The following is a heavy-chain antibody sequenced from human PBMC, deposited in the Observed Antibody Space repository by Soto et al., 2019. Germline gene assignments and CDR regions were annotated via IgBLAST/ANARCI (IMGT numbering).Heavy chain of an antibody. V-gene: IGHV3-30*18. J-gene: IGHJ3*01. Sequence: QVQLVESGGGVVQPGRSLRLSCAASGFTFSSYGMHWVRQAPGKGLEWVAVISYDGSNKYYADSVKGRFTISRDNSKNTLYLQMNSMRDGDTAVYYCAKERGPARGPWIQLWVGSFDLWCRGTMVTVSS. CDR3: AKERGPARGPWIQLWVGSFDL. D-gene: IGHD5-18*01. CDR2: ISYDGSNK. CDR1: GFTFSSYG.